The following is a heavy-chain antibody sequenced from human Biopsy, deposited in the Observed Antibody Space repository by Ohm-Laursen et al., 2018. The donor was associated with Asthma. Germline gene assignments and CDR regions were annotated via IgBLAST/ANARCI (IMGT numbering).Heavy chain of an antibody. CDR1: GVSIRSYY. J-gene: IGHJ4*02. CDR2: IHYSGST. Sequence: TLSLTCTVSGVSIRSYYWTWIRRPPGKGLEWIGNIHYSGSTYSNPSLKSRVTISVGTSKKQISLRLSSVIAADTAVYYCAGFCSGGNCPDHWGQGTLVTVSS. D-gene: IGHD2-15*01. V-gene: IGHV4-59*01. CDR3: AGFCSGGNCPDH.